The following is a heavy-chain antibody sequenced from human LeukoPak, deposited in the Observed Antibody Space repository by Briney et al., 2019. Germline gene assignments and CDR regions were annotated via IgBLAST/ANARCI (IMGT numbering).Heavy chain of an antibody. V-gene: IGHV3-23*01. Sequence: PGGSLRLSCAASGFTFSTYAMSRVRQAPGKGLEWVSGISGGGENTYYPDSVKGRFTISRDNSKNTIYLQMNSLRAEDTAVYYCAKDACWNYCSFDIWGQGTMVTVSS. J-gene: IGHJ3*02. CDR1: GFTFSTYA. CDR3: AKDACWNYCSFDI. CDR2: ISGGGENT. D-gene: IGHD1-7*01.